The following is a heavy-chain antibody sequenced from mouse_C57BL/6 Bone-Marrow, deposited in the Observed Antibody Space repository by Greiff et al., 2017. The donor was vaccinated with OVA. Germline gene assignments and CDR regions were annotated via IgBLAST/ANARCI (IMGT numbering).Heavy chain of an antibody. CDR3: ARQGLRRYYYAMDY. CDR2: IDPSDSYT. J-gene: IGHJ4*01. D-gene: IGHD2-4*01. Sequence: QVQLKQPGAELVMPGASVKLSCKASGYTFTSYWMHWVKQRPGQGLEWIGEIDPSDSYTNYNQKFKGKSTLTVDKSSSTAYMQLSSLTSEDSAVYYCARQGLRRYYYAMDYWGQGTSVTVSS. V-gene: IGHV1-69*01. CDR1: GYTFTSYW.